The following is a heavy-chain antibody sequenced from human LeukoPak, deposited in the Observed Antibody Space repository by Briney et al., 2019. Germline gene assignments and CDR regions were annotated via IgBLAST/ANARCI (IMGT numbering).Heavy chain of an antibody. J-gene: IGHJ4*02. Sequence: PGGALRLSCAASGFTFSDYYMCWIRQALGEGLEWVSYITSIGSTIYYADSVRGRFTISRDNAKNSLYLQMNSLRAEDTAVYFCARVQRFYFYDSSGSRPYYFDYWGQGTLVTVSS. CDR3: ARVQRFYFYDSSGSRPYYFDY. D-gene: IGHD3-22*01. V-gene: IGHV3-11*01. CDR2: ITSIGSTI. CDR1: GFTFSDYY.